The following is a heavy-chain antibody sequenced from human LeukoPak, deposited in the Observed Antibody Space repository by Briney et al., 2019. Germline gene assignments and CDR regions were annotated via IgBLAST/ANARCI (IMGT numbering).Heavy chain of an antibody. Sequence: GGSLRLSCAASGFTFSSYAMSWVRQAPGKGLEWVLAIGGSNGNTYYADSVKGRFTISRDNSRNTLYLQMNSLRAEDTAVYYCAKGTEYSSASPFDYWGQGTLVTVSS. D-gene: IGHD6-6*01. CDR1: GFTFSSYA. V-gene: IGHV3-23*01. CDR3: AKGTEYSSASPFDY. J-gene: IGHJ4*02. CDR2: IGGSNGNT.